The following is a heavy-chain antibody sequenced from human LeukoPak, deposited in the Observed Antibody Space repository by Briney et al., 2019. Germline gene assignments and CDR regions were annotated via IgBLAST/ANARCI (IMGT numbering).Heavy chain of an antibody. J-gene: IGHJ4*02. CDR1: GGSISNNNYY. CDR2: IYYSGST. Sequence: SETLSLTCTVSGGSISNNNYYWGWIRQPPGKGLEWIGSIYYSGSTYYNPSLKSRVTISVDTSKNQFSLKLSSVTAADTAVYYCARRSSGSLFDYWGQGTLVTVSS. V-gene: IGHV4-39*01. D-gene: IGHD3-10*01. CDR3: ARRSSGSLFDY.